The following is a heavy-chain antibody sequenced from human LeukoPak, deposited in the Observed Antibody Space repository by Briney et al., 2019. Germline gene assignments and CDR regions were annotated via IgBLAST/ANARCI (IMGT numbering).Heavy chain of an antibody. Sequence: PGGSLRLSCAASGFTFSSFDMSWVRQAPGKGLTWISAISTSDGTTYYADSVRGRFTIFRDRSKNTLYLQMHSLRAEDTAVYYCAKGGGGGGILDGFDIWGQGTLVTVSS. V-gene: IGHV3-23*01. CDR2: ISTSDGTT. J-gene: IGHJ3*02. D-gene: IGHD1-26*01. CDR1: GFTFSSFD. CDR3: AKGGGGGGILDGFDI.